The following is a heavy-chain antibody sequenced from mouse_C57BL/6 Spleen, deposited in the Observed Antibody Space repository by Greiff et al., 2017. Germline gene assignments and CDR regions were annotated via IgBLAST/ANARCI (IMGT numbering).Heavy chain of an antibody. D-gene: IGHD1-1*01. Sequence: VQLKQSGAELVKPGASVKLSCTASGFNIKDYYMHWVKQRTEQGLEWIGRIDPEDGDTKYAPKFQGKATLTADTSSNTAYLQLSSLTSEDTAVYYCAGALYYGSSYTDYWGQGTTLTVSS. CDR3: AGALYYGSSYTDY. CDR2: IDPEDGDT. V-gene: IGHV14-2*01. J-gene: IGHJ2*01. CDR1: GFNIKDYY.